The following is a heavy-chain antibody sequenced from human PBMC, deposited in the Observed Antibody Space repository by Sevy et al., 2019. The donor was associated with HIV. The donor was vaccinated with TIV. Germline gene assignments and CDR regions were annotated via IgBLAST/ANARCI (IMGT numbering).Heavy chain of an antibody. Sequence: GGSLRLSCAASGFTFSSYGMHWVRQAPGKGLEWVAVISYDGSNKYYADSVKGRFTISRDNSKNTLYLQMNSLRAEDTAVYYCAKGLPYLGYCSGGSCYPGGWHYGMDVWGQGTTVTVSS. CDR2: ISYDGSNK. J-gene: IGHJ6*02. V-gene: IGHV3-30*18. CDR3: AKGLPYLGYCSGGSCYPGGWHYGMDV. D-gene: IGHD2-15*01. CDR1: GFTFSSYG.